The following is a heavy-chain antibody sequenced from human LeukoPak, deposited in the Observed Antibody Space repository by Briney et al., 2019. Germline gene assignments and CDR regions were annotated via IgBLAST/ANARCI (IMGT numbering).Heavy chain of an antibody. CDR3: ARRPYGSGSYYDY. D-gene: IGHD3-10*01. CDR2: IYYSGST. J-gene: IGHJ4*02. Sequence: SETLSLTCTVSGGSISSSSYYWGWIRQPPGKGLEWIGSIYYSGSTCYNPSLKSRVTILVDTSKNQFSLKLSSVTAADTAVYYCARRPYGSGSYYDYWGQGTLVTVSS. CDR1: GGSISSSSYY. V-gene: IGHV4-39*07.